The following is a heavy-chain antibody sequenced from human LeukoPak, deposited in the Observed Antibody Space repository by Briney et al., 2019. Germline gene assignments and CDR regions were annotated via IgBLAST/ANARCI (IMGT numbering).Heavy chain of an antibody. V-gene: IGHV4-34*01. Sequence: GSLRLSCAASGFTFSDAWMSWVRQPPGKGLEWIGEINHSGSTNYNPSLKSRVTISVDTSKNQFSLKLSSVTAADTAVYYCARTYQLLSHFDYWGQGTLVTVSS. CDR3: ARTYQLLSHFDY. D-gene: IGHD2-2*01. J-gene: IGHJ4*02. CDR2: INHSGST. CDR1: GFTFSDAW.